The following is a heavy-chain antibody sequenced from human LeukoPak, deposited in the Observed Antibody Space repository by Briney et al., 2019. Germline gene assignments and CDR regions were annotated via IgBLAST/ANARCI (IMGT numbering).Heavy chain of an antibody. V-gene: IGHV1-3*01. J-gene: IGHJ4*02. CDR2: INAGNGNT. D-gene: IGHD3-22*01. CDR3: AKARKATGDLITMIVVKPSPFDY. Sequence: ASVKVSCKASGYTITSYAMHWVRQAPGQRLEWMGWINAGNGNTKYSQKFQGRVTITRDTSASTAYMELSSLRAEDTAVYYCAKARKATGDLITMIVVKPSPFDYWGQGTLVTVSS. CDR1: GYTITSYA.